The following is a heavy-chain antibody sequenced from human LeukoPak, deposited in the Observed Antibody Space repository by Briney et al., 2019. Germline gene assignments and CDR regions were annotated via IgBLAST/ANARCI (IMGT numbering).Heavy chain of an antibody. V-gene: IGHV4-34*01. CDR1: GGSFSGYY. D-gene: IGHD5-18*01. J-gene: IGHJ5*02. CDR2: INHSGST. CDR3: ASLHGIPLFDP. Sequence: SETLSLTCAVYGGSFSGYYWSWIRQPPGKGLEWIGEINHSGSTNYNPSLKSRVAISVDTSKNQFSLKLSSVTAADTAVYYCASLHGIPLFDPWGQGTLVTVSS.